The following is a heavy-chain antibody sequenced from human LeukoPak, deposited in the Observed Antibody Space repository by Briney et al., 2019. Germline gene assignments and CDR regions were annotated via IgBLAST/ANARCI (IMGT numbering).Heavy chain of an antibody. V-gene: IGHV4-4*07. D-gene: IGHD6-13*01. J-gene: IGHJ4*02. CDR2: IYSTGST. CDR1: GGSISSYY. CDR3: ARQIASAGTAGFDF. Sequence: TSETLSLTCTVSGGSISSYYWSWIRQPAGKGLEWIGRIYSTGSTNYNPSLKSRVTMSVETSKNQFSLRLRSVTAADTAVYYCARQIASAGTAGFDFWGQGALVTVSS.